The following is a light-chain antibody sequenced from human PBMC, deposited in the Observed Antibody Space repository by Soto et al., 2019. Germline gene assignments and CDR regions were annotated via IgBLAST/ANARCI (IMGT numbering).Light chain of an antibody. CDR2: LNSDGSH. Sequence: QLVLTQSPSASASLGASVKLTCTRSSGHSSYAIAWHQQQPEKGPRYLMKLNSDGSHSKGDGIPDRFSGSSSGAERYLTISSLQSEDEADYYCQTWGTGPLVFGGGTKLTVL. V-gene: IGLV4-69*01. CDR3: QTWGTGPLV. J-gene: IGLJ2*01. CDR1: SGHSSYA.